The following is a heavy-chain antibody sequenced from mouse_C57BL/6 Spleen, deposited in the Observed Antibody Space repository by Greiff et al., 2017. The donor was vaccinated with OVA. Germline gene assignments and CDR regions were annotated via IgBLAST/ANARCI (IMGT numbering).Heavy chain of an antibody. CDR1: GYTFTSYG. CDR3: ARRAYDGSRKDFDY. Sequence: VQLQQSGAELARPGASVKLSCKASGYTFTSYGISWVKQRTGQGLEWIGEIYPRSGNTYYNEKFKGKATLTADKSSSTAYMELRSLTSEDSAVYFCARRAYDGSRKDFDYWGQGTTLTVSS. V-gene: IGHV1-81*01. D-gene: IGHD1-1*01. J-gene: IGHJ2*01. CDR2: IYPRSGNT.